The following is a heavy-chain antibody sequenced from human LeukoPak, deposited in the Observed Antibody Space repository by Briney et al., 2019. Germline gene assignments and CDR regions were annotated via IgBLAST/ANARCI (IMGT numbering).Heavy chain of an antibody. J-gene: IGHJ4*02. Sequence: ASVKISCKTSGYRFTNFDINWVRQAPGQGLEWMGWMNPDNGNTGYAQKFQGRVTMTEDTSTDTAYMELSSLRSEDTAVYYCATILVGQQLVGIFSYWGQGTLVTVSS. D-gene: IGHD6-13*01. CDR3: ATILVGQQLVGIFSY. CDR2: MNPDNGNT. V-gene: IGHV1-8*01. CDR1: GYRFTNFD.